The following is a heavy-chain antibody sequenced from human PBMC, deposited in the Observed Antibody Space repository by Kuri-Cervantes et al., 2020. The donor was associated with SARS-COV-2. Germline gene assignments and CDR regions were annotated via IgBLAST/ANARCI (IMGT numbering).Heavy chain of an antibody. J-gene: IGHJ4*02. Sequence: GESLKISCAASGFTFSSYAMHWVRQAPGKGLEWVAVISYDGSNKYYADSVKGRFTISRDNSKNTLYLQMNSLRAEDTAVYYCARDFGIMLLGGYFDYWGQGTLVTVSS. CDR2: ISYDGSNK. V-gene: IGHV3-30-3*01. D-gene: IGHD4/OR15-4a*01. CDR3: ARDFGIMLLGGYFDY. CDR1: GFTFSSYA.